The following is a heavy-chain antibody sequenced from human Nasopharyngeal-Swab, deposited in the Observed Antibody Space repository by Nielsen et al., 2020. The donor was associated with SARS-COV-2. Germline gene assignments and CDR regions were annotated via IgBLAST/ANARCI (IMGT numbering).Heavy chain of an antibody. CDR3: AKLGGGVGY. CDR2: ISFRGATK. J-gene: IGHJ4*02. D-gene: IGHD3-16*01. Sequence: WIRQPPGKGLEWISGISFRGATKYYADSVKGRFTVSRDNSKNTLYLQMNSLRADDTALYYCAKLGGGVGYWGQGALATVSS. V-gene: IGHV3-23*01.